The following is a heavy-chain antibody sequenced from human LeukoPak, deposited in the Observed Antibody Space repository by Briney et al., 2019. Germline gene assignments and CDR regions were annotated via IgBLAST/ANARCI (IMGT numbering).Heavy chain of an antibody. J-gene: IGHJ4*02. CDR3: AKKSGYSYGDPFDY. D-gene: IGHD5-18*01. V-gene: IGHV3-23*01. CDR2: INGCGGST. CDR1: GFTFSSYG. Sequence: GGSLRLSCAASGFTFSSYGMSWVRQAPGKGLEWVSAINGCGGSTYYADSVKSRFTISRENSKNTLYLQMNSLRAEDTAVYYCAKKSGYSYGDPFDYWGQGTLVTVSS.